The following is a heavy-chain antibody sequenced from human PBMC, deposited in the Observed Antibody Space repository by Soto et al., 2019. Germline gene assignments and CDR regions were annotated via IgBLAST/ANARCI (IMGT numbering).Heavy chain of an antibody. CDR2: ISAYNGNT. V-gene: IGHV1-18*01. J-gene: IGHJ4*02. CDR1: GYTFTSYG. D-gene: IGHD3-22*01. Sequence: GASVKVSCKASGYTFTSYGISWVRQAPGQGLEWMGWISAYNGNTNYAQKLQGRVTMTTDTSTSTAYMELRSLRSDDTAVYYCARGRGSPRDYYDSSGYFDYWGQGTLVTVSS. CDR3: ARGRGSPRDYYDSSGYFDY.